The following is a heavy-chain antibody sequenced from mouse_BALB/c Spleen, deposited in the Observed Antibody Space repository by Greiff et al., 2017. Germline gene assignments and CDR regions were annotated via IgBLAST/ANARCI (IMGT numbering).Heavy chain of an antibody. J-gene: IGHJ2*01. Sequence: VKLMESGGGLVKPGGSLKLSCSASGFTFSSYAMSWVRQTPEKRLEWVASISSGGSTYYPDSVKGRFTISRDNARNILYLQMSSLRSEDTAMYYCARDYYYGSSPLYFDYWGQGTTLTVSS. CDR1: GFTFSSYA. CDR3: ARDYYYGSSPLYFDY. CDR2: ISSGGST. D-gene: IGHD1-1*01. V-gene: IGHV5-6-5*01.